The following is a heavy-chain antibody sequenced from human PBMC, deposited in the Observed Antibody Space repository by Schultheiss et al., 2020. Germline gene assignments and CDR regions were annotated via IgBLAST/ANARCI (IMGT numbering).Heavy chain of an antibody. V-gene: IGHV3-48*01. CDR1: GFTFSSYG. CDR3: ARESGYGPLS. Sequence: GESLKISCAASGFTFSSYGMHWVRQAPGKGLEWLSYISTSSSTMYYADSVKGRFTISRDNAKNSLYLQMNSLTAEDTAVYYCARESGYGPLSWGQGTLVTVSS. J-gene: IGHJ5*02. CDR2: ISTSSSTM. D-gene: IGHD5-12*01.